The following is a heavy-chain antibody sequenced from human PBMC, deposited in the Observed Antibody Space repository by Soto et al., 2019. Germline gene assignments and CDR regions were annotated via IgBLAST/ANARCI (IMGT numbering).Heavy chain of an antibody. CDR3: VSPAQHH. V-gene: IGHV3-74*03. CDR2: NSIDGTIT. CDR1: GFTLSSYW. J-gene: IGHJ5*02. Sequence: EVQLVESGGGLVQPGGSLRLSCAASGFTLSSYWIHWVRQAPGKELVWVSRNSIDGTITAYADSVKGRFTISRDNAKNTLYIQMNCLRAEDTAVYYCVSPAQHHWGQGTLVTVSS.